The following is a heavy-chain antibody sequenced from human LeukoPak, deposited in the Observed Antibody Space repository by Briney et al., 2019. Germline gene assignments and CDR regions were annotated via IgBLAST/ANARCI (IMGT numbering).Heavy chain of an antibody. Sequence: GGSLRLSCAASGFTFDDYGMSWVRQAPGKGLEWVAGINWNGGNTGYSDSVKGRFTISRDNAKNSLYLQMDSLRAEDTALYYCGRDLSGWYGPDYWGQGTLVTVSS. V-gene: IGHV3-20*04. CDR1: GFTFDDYG. J-gene: IGHJ4*02. CDR2: INWNGGNT. D-gene: IGHD6-19*01. CDR3: GRDLSGWYGPDY.